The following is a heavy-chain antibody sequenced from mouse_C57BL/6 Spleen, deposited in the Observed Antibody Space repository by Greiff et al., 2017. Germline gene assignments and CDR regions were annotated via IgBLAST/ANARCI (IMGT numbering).Heavy chain of an antibody. Sequence: QVHVKQPGAELVMPGASVKLSCKASGYTFTSYWMHWVKQRPGQGLEWIGEIDPSDSYTNYNQKFKGKSTLTVDKSSSTAYMQLSSLTSEDSAVYYCARPYDYAWYFDVWGTGTTVTVSS. CDR3: ARPYDYAWYFDV. CDR2: IDPSDSYT. D-gene: IGHD2-4*01. J-gene: IGHJ1*03. CDR1: GYTFTSYW. V-gene: IGHV1-69*01.